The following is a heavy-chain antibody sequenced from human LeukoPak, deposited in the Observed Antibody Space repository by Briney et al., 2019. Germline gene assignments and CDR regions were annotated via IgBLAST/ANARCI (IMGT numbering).Heavy chain of an antibody. J-gene: IGHJ5*02. CDR2: INHSGST. D-gene: IGHD3-10*01. V-gene: IGHV4-34*01. CDR1: GGSFSGYY. CDR3: ARGGYYGSGNDFRFDP. Sequence: SETLSLTCAVYGGSFSGYYWSWIRQPPGKGLEWIGEINHSGSTNYNPSLKSRVTISVDTSRNSFSLELSSVTAADTAVYYCARGGYYGSGNDFRFDPWGQGTLVTVSS.